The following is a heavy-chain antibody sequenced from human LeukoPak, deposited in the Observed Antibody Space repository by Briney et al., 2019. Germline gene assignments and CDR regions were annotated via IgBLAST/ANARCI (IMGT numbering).Heavy chain of an antibody. CDR3: ARDLNGYYRYYFDY. CDR2: ISSSSSTI. Sequence: GGSLRLSCAASGFTFSSYSMNWVRQAPGRGLEWVSFISSSSSTIYYADSVKGRFTISRDNAKNSLYLQMNSLRAEDTAVYYCARDLNGYYRYYFDYWGQGTLVTVSS. CDR1: GFTFSSYS. D-gene: IGHD3-22*01. J-gene: IGHJ4*02. V-gene: IGHV3-48*04.